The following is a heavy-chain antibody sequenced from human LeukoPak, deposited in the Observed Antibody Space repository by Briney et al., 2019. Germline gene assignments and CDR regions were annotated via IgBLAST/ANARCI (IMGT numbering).Heavy chain of an antibody. CDR1: GGSISSYY. J-gene: IGHJ6*03. Sequence: SETLSLTCTVSGGSISSYYWSWIRQPAGKGLEWIGRIYTSGSTNYNPSLKSRVTMSVDTSKNQFSLKLSSVTAADTAVYYCARITVTSGYYYYMDVWGKGTTVTVSS. CDR3: ARITVTSGYYYYMDV. D-gene: IGHD4-17*01. V-gene: IGHV4-4*07. CDR2: IYTSGST.